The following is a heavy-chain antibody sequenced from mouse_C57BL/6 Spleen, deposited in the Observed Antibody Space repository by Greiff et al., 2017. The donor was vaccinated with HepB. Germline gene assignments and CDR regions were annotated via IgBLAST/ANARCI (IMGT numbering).Heavy chain of an antibody. CDR2: IYPGDGDT. CDR3: AREGTGSGYVWFAY. D-gene: IGHD3-2*02. J-gene: IGHJ3*01. V-gene: IGHV1-82*01. CDR1: GYAFSSSW. Sequence: LVESGPELVKPGASVKISCKASGYAFSSSWMNWVKQRPGKGLEWIGRIYPGDGDTNYNGKFKGKATLTADKSSSTAYMQLSSLTSEDSAVYFCAREGTGSGYVWFAYWGQGTLVTVSA.